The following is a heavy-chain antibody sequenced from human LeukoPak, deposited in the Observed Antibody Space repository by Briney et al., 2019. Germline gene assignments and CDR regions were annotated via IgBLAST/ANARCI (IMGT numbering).Heavy chain of an antibody. CDR3: AKNEDTMLVVATPFDC. J-gene: IGHJ4*02. Sequence: PGRSLRLSCAASGFTFNSYGMHWVRQAPGKGLEWVAVISYDGSDKYYADSVKGRFTISRDSSKDTLYLQMNSLRAEDTAVYYCAKNEDTMLVVATPFDCWGQGTLVTVSS. CDR1: GFTFNSYG. CDR2: ISYDGSDK. D-gene: IGHD3-22*01. V-gene: IGHV3-30*18.